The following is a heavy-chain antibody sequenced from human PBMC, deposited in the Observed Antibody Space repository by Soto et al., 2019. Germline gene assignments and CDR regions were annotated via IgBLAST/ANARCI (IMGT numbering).Heavy chain of an antibody. CDR2: ITEGGTT. CDR3: ARGDDAMLSPNFDY. Sequence: ETLSLTCAVHGDSFSGYFWTWIRQPPGKGLEWIAEITEGGTTNYSPSLKSRVSIAVDSSKRQFSLTLSSVTAADTAMYYCARGDDAMLSPNFDYWSQGSLVTVSS. D-gene: IGHD1-1*01. V-gene: IGHV4-34*01. CDR1: GDSFSGYF. J-gene: IGHJ4*02.